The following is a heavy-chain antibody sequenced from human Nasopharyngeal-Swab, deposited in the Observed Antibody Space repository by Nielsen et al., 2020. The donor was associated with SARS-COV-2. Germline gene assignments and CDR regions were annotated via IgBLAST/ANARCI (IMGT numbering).Heavy chain of an antibody. Sequence: VRQMPGKALEWLALIYWDDDKRFSPSLKSRLTITKDTSKNQVVLTMTNMDPVDTATYYCAHRRYYGSGSYAPFDYWDQGTLVTVSS. CDR3: AHRRYYGSGSYAPFDY. D-gene: IGHD3-10*01. J-gene: IGHJ4*02. CDR2: IYWDDDK. V-gene: IGHV2-5*02.